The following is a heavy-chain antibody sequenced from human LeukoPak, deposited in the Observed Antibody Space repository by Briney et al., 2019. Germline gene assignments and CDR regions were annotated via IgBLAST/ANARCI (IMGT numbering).Heavy chain of an antibody. CDR1: GYTFTSYW. J-gene: IGHJ4*02. CDR3: ARRSPYTSGWYYFDY. CDR2: LYPGDSDT. D-gene: IGHD6-19*01. Sequence: GESLKISCKGSGYTFTSYWIAWVRLMPGKGLEWMGILYPGDSDTRYSPSFQGQVTISADKSTSTAYLQWSSLKASDTAMYYCARRSPYTSGWYYFDYWGQGSLVTVSS. V-gene: IGHV5-51*01.